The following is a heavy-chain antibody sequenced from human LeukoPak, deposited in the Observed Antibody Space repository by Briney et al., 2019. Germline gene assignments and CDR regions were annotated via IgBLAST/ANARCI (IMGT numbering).Heavy chain of an antibody. Sequence: PGGSLRLSCAASGFTFSSYWMSWVRQAPGKGLEWVANIKQDGSEKYYVDSVKGRFTISRDNAKNSLYLQMNSLRAEDTAVYYCARENWNDASVALDYWGQGTLVTVSS. CDR3: ARENWNDASVALDY. V-gene: IGHV3-7*01. CDR1: GFTFSSYW. J-gene: IGHJ4*02. CDR2: IKQDGSEK. D-gene: IGHD1-1*01.